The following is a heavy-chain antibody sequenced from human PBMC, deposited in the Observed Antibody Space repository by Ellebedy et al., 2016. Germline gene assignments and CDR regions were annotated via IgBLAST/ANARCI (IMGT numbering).Heavy chain of an antibody. CDR1: GFTFSDYW. J-gene: IGHJ6*02. D-gene: IGHD6-19*01. CDR3: ARKIRQQWLVEYYYSGLDV. CDR2: ITSDGSST. Sequence: GGSLRLXXAASGFTFSDYWMHWVRQVPGKGPVWLSRITSDGSSTTYADSVKGRFTISRDNAKNMLYLQMNNLRAEDTAVYYCARKIRQQWLVEYYYSGLDVWGQGTTVTVSS. V-gene: IGHV3-74*01.